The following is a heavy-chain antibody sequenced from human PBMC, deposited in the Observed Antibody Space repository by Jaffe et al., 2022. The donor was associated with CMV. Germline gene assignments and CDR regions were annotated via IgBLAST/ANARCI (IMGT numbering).Heavy chain of an antibody. Sequence: EVQLVESGGGLVQPGRSLRLSCAASGFTFDDYAMHWVRQAPGKGLEWVSGISWNSGSIGYADSVKGRFTISRDNAKNSLYLQMNSLRAEDTALYYCAKDEAMVIRGPGDYWGQGTLVTVSS. V-gene: IGHV3-9*01. CDR1: GFTFDDYA. D-gene: IGHD5-18*01. J-gene: IGHJ4*02. CDR2: ISWNSGSI. CDR3: AKDEAMVIRGPGDY.